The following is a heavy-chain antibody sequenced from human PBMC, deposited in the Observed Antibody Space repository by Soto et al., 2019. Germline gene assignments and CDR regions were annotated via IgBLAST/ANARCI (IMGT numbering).Heavy chain of an antibody. V-gene: IGHV4-59*01. CDR3: ARDRGASGGPVGNFDY. CDR2: IYYSGST. J-gene: IGHJ4*02. Sequence: SETLSLTCTVAGGCISSYYWSWIRQPPGKGLEWIGYIYYSGSTNYNPSLKSRVTISVDTSKNQFSLKLSSVTAADTAVYYCARDRGASGGPVGNFDYWGQGTLVTGSS. D-gene: IGHD2-15*01. CDR1: GGCISSYY.